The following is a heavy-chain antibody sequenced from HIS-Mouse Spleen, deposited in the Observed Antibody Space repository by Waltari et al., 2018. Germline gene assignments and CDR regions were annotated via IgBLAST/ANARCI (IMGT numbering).Heavy chain of an antibody. Sequence: QLQLQESGPGLVKPSETLSLTCTVSGGSISSSSYYWGWIRQPPGKGLEWIGNIYYSGSTYYNPSLKSRVTISVDTSKNQFSLKLSSVTAADTAVYYCARDRELYFDYWGQGTLVTVSS. V-gene: IGHV4-39*07. CDR2: IYYSGST. CDR3: ARDRELYFDY. D-gene: IGHD1-26*01. CDR1: GGSISSSSYY. J-gene: IGHJ4*02.